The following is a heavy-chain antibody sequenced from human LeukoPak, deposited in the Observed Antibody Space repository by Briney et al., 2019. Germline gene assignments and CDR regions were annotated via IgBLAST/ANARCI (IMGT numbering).Heavy chain of an antibody. CDR2: IYPGDSDT. CDR1: GYSFTSYW. Sequence: GESLKISCKGFGYSFTSYWIGWVRQMPGKGLEGMGIIYPGDSDTRYSPSFQGQVTISADKSISTAYLQWSSLKASDTAMYYCARHPTTVTTAFDIWGQGTMVTVSS. CDR3: ARHPTTVTTAFDI. D-gene: IGHD4-17*01. V-gene: IGHV5-51*01. J-gene: IGHJ3*02.